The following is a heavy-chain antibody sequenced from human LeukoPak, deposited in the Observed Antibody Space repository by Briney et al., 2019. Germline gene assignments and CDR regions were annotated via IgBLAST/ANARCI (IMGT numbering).Heavy chain of an antibody. Sequence: SETLSLTCTVSGGSIRSSYYYWGWIRQPPGKGLEWIGSIYDSGSTYYNPSLKSRVTISVDTSKNQFSLKLSSVTAADTAVYYCALRWGYCSGGSCSNFDYWGQGTLVTVSS. CDR1: GGSIRSSYYY. J-gene: IGHJ4*02. CDR3: ALRWGYCSGGSCSNFDY. CDR2: IYDSGST. V-gene: IGHV4-39*01. D-gene: IGHD2-15*01.